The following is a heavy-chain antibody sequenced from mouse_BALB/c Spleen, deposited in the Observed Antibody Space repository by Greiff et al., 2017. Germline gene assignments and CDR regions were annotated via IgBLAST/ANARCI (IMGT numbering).Heavy chain of an antibody. D-gene: IGHD2-1*01. CDR2: ISSGGST. Sequence: EVMLVESGGGLVKPGGSLKLSCAASGFTFSSYAMSWVRQTPEKRLEWVASISSGGSTYYPDSVKGQFTISRDNARNILYLQMSSLRSEDTAMYYCARVGGNYEDAMDYWGQGTSVTVSS. CDR3: ARVGGNYEDAMDY. V-gene: IGHV5-6-5*01. CDR1: GFTFSSYA. J-gene: IGHJ4*01.